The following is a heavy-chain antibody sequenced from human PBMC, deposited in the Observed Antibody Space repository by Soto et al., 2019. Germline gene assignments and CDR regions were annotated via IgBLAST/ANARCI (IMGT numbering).Heavy chain of an antibody. CDR1: GFTFSSYG. CDR2: ISYDGSNK. CDR3: ARGYCSSTICYIWDNWFDP. V-gene: IGHV3-30*03. D-gene: IGHD2-2*02. J-gene: IGHJ5*02. Sequence: GGSLRLSCAASGFTFSSYGMHWVRQAPGKGLEWVAVISYDGSNKYYADSVKGRFTISRDNSKNTLYLQMNSLRAEDTAVYYCARGYCSSTICYIWDNWFDPWGQGTLVTVSS.